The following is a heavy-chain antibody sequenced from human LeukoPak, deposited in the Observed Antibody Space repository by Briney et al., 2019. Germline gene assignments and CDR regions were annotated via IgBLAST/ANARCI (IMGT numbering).Heavy chain of an antibody. CDR3: ARGLYSSSWYFDY. CDR2: ISSSGSTI. D-gene: IGHD6-13*01. Sequence: PGGSLRLSCAASGFTFSDYYMSWIRQAPGKGLEGFSYISSSGSTIYYADSVKGRFTISRDNAKNSLYLQMNSLRAEDTAVYYCARGLYSSSWYFDYWGQGTLVTVSS. CDR1: GFTFSDYY. V-gene: IGHV3-11*01. J-gene: IGHJ4*02.